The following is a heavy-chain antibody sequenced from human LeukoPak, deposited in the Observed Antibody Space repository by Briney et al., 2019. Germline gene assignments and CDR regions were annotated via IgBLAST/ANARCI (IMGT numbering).Heavy chain of an antibody. J-gene: IGHJ3*02. CDR3: ARRDWHDAFDI. CDR2: IYYSGST. Sequence: SETLSLTCTVSGGSISSYYWSWIRQPPGKGLEWIGYIYYSGSTNYNPSLKSRVTISVDTSKNQFSLKLSSVTAADTAVYYCARRDWHDAFDIWGRGTMVTVSS. V-gene: IGHV4-59*01. D-gene: IGHD3/OR15-3a*01. CDR1: GGSISSYY.